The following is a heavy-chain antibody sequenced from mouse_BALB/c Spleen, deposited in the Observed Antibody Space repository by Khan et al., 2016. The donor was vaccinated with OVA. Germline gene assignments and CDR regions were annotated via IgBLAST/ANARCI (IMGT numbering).Heavy chain of an antibody. Sequence: EVQLQESGPGLVKPSQSLSLTCSVTGYSITSCYYWNWIRQFPGNKLEWMDYIRYDGSNNYNPSLKNRISITRDTSKNQFFLKLNSVTTEDTATYDVERDYYGTSGYFDVWGAGTTVTVSA. CDR3: ERDYYGTSGYFDV. D-gene: IGHD1-1*01. CDR2: IRYDGSN. J-gene: IGHJ1*01. CDR1: GYSITSCYY. V-gene: IGHV3-6*02.